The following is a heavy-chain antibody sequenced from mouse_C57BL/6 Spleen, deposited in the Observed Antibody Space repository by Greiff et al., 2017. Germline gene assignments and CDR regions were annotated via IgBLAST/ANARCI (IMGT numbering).Heavy chain of an antibody. V-gene: IGHV1-26*01. Sequence: EVQLQQSGPELVKPGASVKISCKASGYTFTDYYMNWVKQSHGKSLEWIGDINPNNGGTSYNQKFKGKDTLTVDKSSSTAYMELRSLTSEDSAVYYCARSITTVDYAMDYWGQGTSVTVSS. CDR1: GYTFTDYY. CDR3: ARSITTVDYAMDY. D-gene: IGHD1-1*01. J-gene: IGHJ4*01. CDR2: INPNNGGT.